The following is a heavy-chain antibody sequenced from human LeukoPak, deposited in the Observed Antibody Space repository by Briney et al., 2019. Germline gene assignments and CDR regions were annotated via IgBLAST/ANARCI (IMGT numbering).Heavy chain of an antibody. CDR3: ARNGNYYYYGMDV. J-gene: IGHJ6*02. D-gene: IGHD2-8*01. Sequence: GASVKVSCKASEYTFTGYYMHWVRQAPGQGLEWMGWINPNSGGTNYAQKFQGRVTMTRDTSISTAYMELSRLRSDDTAVYYCARNGNYYYYGMDVWGQGTTVTVSS. CDR2: INPNSGGT. V-gene: IGHV1-2*02. CDR1: EYTFTGYY.